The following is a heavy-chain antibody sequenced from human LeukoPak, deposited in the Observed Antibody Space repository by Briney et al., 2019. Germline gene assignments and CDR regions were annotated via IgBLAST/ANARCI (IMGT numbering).Heavy chain of an antibody. D-gene: IGHD2-2*01. CDR2: ISGSGGST. Sequence: GGSLRLSCAASGFTFSSYAMSWVRQAPGKGLEWVSAISGSGGSTYYADSVKGRFTISRDNSKNTLYLQMNSLRAEDTAVYYCARDQRYCSSTSCRYYYYYYMDVWGKGTTVTVSS. CDR1: GFTFSSYA. CDR3: ARDQRYCSSTSCRYYYYYYMDV. J-gene: IGHJ6*03. V-gene: IGHV3-23*01.